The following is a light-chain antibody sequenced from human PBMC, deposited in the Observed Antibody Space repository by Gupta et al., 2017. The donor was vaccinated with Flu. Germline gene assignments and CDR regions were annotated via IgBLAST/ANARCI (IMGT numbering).Light chain of an antibody. J-gene: IGLJ2*01. CDR2: EVS. CDR3: SSYTSSSTLL. Sequence: QSALTQPASSSGSPGQSITISCTGTSSDVGGYNYVFWYQQHPGKAPKLMIYEVSNRPSGVSNRFSGSKSGNTASLTISGLQAEDEADYYCSSYTSSSTLLFGGGTKLTVL. CDR1: SSDVGGYNY. V-gene: IGLV2-14*01.